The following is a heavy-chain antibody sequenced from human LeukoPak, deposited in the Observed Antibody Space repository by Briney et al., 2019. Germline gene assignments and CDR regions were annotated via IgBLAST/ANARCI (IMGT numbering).Heavy chain of an antibody. Sequence: ASVRVSCKGSGYDFTVYSMHWGRPAPGQAFEWMGWMDPKSGDTIYAPKFQGRVSMTTGTSIATAYMELSSLTFDDSAIYYCATKGGLTPNTLAMWGHGTMVTVSS. CDR3: ATKGGLTPNTLAM. D-gene: IGHD2-15*01. V-gene: IGHV1-2*02. CDR1: GYDFTVYS. CDR2: MDPKSGDT. J-gene: IGHJ3*01.